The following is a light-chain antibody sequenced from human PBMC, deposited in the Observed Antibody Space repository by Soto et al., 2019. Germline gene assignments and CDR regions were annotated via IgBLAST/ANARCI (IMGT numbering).Light chain of an antibody. CDR3: QKYNSAHI. J-gene: IGKJ3*01. V-gene: IGKV1-27*01. CDR2: AAS. CDR1: QGISNY. Sequence: DIQMTQSPSSLSASVGDRVTITCRASQGISNYLAWYQQKPGKVPKLLIYAASTLQSGVPSRFSGSGSGTDFTLTISSLQPEDVATYYCQKYNSAHIFGPGTKVDIK.